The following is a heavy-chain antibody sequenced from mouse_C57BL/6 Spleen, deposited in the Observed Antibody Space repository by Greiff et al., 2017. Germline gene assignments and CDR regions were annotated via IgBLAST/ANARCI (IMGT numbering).Heavy chain of an antibody. J-gene: IGHJ1*03. V-gene: IGHV1-9*01. CDR3: ARRQIYYYGSPWYFDV. CDR2: ILPGSGST. D-gene: IGHD1-1*01. Sequence: QVQLQQSGAELMKPGASVKLSCKATGYTFTGYWIEWVKQRPGHGLEWIGEILPGSGSTNYNEKFKGKATFTADTSSNTAYMQLSSLTTEDSAIYYCARRQIYYYGSPWYFDVWGTGTTVTVSS. CDR1: GYTFTGYW.